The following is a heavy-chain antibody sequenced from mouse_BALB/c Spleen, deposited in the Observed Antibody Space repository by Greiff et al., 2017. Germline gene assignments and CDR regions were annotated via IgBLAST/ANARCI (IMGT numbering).Heavy chain of an antibody. CDR2: IYPYNGGT. CDR3: ARESLLQYYFDY. Sequence: EVKLQESGPELVKPGASVKISCKASGYTFTDYNMHWVKQSHGKSLEWIGYIYPYNGGTGYNQKFKSKATLTVDNSSSTAYMELRSLTSEDSAVYYCARESLLQYYFDYWGQGTTLTVSS. J-gene: IGHJ2*01. V-gene: IGHV1S29*02. CDR1: GYTFTDYN. D-gene: IGHD1-2*01.